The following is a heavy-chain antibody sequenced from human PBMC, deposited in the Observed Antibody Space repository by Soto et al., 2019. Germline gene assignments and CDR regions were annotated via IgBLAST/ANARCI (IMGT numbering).Heavy chain of an antibody. J-gene: IGHJ4*02. Sequence: GGSLRLSCAASGLTFSIYGMHWFRQAPGKGLEWVAVISYDGRNKFYVDSVQGRFTISRDNSDNTLYLQMNSLRAEDTAVYYCAKDPQQYDSSGYPDYWGQGTLVTISS. V-gene: IGHV3-30*18. CDR1: GLTFSIYG. D-gene: IGHD3-22*01. CDR3: AKDPQQYDSSGYPDY. CDR2: ISYDGRNK.